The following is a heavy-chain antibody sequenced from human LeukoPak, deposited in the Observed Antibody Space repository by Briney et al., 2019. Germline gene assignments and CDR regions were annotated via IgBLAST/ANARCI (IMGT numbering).Heavy chain of an antibody. CDR3: ARRGQYITIFGVVVGWYFDY. D-gene: IGHD3-3*01. CDR2: INHSGST. V-gene: IGHV4-34*01. J-gene: IGHJ4*02. CDR1: GGSFSGYY. Sequence: PSETLSLTCAVYGGSFSGYYWSWIRQPPGKGLEWIGEINHSGSTDYNPSLKSRVTISVDTSKNQFSLKLSSVTAADTAVYYCARRGQYITIFGVVVGWYFDYWGQGTLVTVSS.